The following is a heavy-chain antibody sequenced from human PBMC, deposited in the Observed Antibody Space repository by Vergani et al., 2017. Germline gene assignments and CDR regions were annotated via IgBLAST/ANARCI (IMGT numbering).Heavy chain of an antibody. CDR2: INTNTGNP. CDR1: GYTFTNHA. CDR3: ARVRAGISSIGKSGYYYYRIDV. D-gene: IGHD3-3*01. V-gene: IGHV7-4-1*02. J-gene: IGHJ6*02. Sequence: QVPLVQSGSELKKPGPSVKVSCKTSGYTFTNHAMNWVRQAPGQGPEWMVWINTNTGNPTYAPGFTERFVLSLDTSVTTAYLQISSLKAEDTAVYYCARVRAGISSIGKSGYYYYRIDVWGQGTTVTVSS.